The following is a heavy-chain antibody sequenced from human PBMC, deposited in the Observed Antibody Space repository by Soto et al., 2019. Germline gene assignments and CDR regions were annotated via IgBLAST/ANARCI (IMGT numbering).Heavy chain of an antibody. Sequence: QVQLQESGPGLVKPSETLSLTCTVSGGSVSSGSYYWSWIRQPPGKGLEWIGYIYYSGSTNYNPSLKSRVTRSVDTSKNQFSLKLSSVTAADTAVYYCARERGGSSGWYVWFDPWGQGTLVTVSS. V-gene: IGHV4-61*01. J-gene: IGHJ5*02. D-gene: IGHD6-19*01. CDR2: IYYSGST. CDR1: GGSVSSGSYY. CDR3: ARERGGSSGWYVWFDP.